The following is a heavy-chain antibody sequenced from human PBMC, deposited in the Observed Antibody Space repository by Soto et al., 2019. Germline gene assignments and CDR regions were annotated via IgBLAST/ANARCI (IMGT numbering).Heavy chain of an antibody. CDR1: GYSFISYW. CDR3: ARIIGYCRNNDCSWTFDV. CDR2: FYPGDSTS. Sequence: GASLKISCKTSGYSFISYWVAWVRQLPGKGLEWMGTFYPGDSTSTYSPSFQGQVTISVDTSITTAYLQLNSLKASYTAMYYCARIIGYCRNNDCSWTFDVWGQGTMVTVSS. J-gene: IGHJ3*01. D-gene: IGHD2-15*01. V-gene: IGHV5-51*01.